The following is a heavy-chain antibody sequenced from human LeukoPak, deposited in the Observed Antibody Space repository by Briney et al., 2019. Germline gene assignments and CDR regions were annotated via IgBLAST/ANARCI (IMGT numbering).Heavy chain of an antibody. CDR2: ISGSGGST. CDR3: AKDKSSIAARPKDY. D-gene: IGHD6-6*01. V-gene: IGHV3-23*01. CDR1: GFTFSSYA. J-gene: IGHJ4*02. Sequence: GGSLRLSCAASGFTFSSYAMSWVRQAPGKGLEWVSAISGSGGSTYYADSVKGRFTISRDNPKNTLYLQMNSLRAEDTAVYYCAKDKSSIAARPKDYWGQGTLVTVSS.